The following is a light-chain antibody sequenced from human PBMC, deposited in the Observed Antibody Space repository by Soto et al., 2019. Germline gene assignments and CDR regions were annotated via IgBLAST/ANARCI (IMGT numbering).Light chain of an antibody. CDR3: QQYNEYPWT. J-gene: IGKJ1*01. CDR1: QDISSY. CDR2: VAS. Sequence: DIQLTQSPSFLSASVGDRVTITCRASQDISSYLAWYQQKPGKAPKLLIYVASTLQSGVPSRFSGSGSETEFTLTISSLQPDDFATYYCQQYNEYPWTFGQGTKVEIK. V-gene: IGKV1-9*01.